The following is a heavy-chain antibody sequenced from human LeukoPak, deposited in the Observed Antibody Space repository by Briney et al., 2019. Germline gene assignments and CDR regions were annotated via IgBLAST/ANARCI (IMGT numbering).Heavy chain of an antibody. CDR2: ITSSGRTP. CDR1: GFTFNTHA. V-gene: IGHV3-23*01. D-gene: IGHD3-10*01. Sequence: GGSLRLSCEASGFTFNTHAMNWVRQAPGKGLERVASITSSGRTPYYTDSVKGRFTISRDNSKNTLYLQMNSLRGEDTAVYYCAKDRPNFYETSGSYYKIKGDFWGQGSLVTVSS. CDR3: AKDRPNFYETSGSYYKIKGDF. J-gene: IGHJ4*02.